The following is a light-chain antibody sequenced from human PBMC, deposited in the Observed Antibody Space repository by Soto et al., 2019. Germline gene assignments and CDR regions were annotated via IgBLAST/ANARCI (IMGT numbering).Light chain of an antibody. CDR1: SSDFGSYKF. J-gene: IGLJ1*01. V-gene: IGLV2-23*01. CDR2: ETS. CDR3: FSFKSTNTHV. Sequence: QSALTQPASVSGSPGQSVTISCTGTSSDFGSYKFVSWYQHHPGKVPKVIIYETSKRPSGVSDRFSGSKSGNTASLTISGLQAEDEAAYYCFSFKSTNTHVFGSGTKVTVL.